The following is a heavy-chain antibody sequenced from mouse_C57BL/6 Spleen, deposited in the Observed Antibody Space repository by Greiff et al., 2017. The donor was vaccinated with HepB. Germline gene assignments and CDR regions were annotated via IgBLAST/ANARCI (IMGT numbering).Heavy chain of an antibody. V-gene: IGHV5-9-1*02. Sequence: EVMLVESGEGLVKPGGSLKLSCAASGFTFSSYAMSWVRQTPEKRLEWVAYISSGGDYIYYADTVKGRFTISRDNARNTLYLQMSSLKSEDTATYYCTRAPRGVQGYFDDWGQGTTLTVSS. D-gene: IGHD2-14*01. J-gene: IGHJ2*01. CDR1: GFTFSSYA. CDR3: TRAPRGVQGYFDD. CDR2: ISSGGDYI.